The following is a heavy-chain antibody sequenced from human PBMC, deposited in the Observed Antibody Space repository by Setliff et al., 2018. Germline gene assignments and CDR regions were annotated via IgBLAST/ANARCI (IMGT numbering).Heavy chain of an antibody. V-gene: IGHV4-39*07. J-gene: IGHJ6*02. Sequence: SETLSLTCTVSGGSISSSSYYWGWIRQPPGTGLEWIGSIYYSGSTYYNPSLKSRVTISVDTSKNQFSLKLSSVTAADTAVYYCARVAQYSSSSFYYYYYGVDVWGQGTTVTVSS. CDR2: IYYSGST. CDR1: GGSISSSSYY. D-gene: IGHD6-6*01. CDR3: ARVAQYSSSSFYYYYYGVDV.